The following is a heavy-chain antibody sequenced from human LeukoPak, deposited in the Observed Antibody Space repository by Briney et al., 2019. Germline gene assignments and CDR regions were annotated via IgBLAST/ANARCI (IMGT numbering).Heavy chain of an antibody. V-gene: IGHV4-39*07. Sequence: SETLSLTCTVSGGSISSSSYYWGWIRQPPGKGLEWIGSICYSGSTYYNPSLKSRVTISVDTSKNQFSLKLSSVTAADTAVYYCARDEAGDSFGYFDLWGRGTLVTVSS. CDR2: ICYSGST. CDR3: ARDEAGDSFGYFDL. D-gene: IGHD7-27*01. J-gene: IGHJ2*01. CDR1: GGSISSSSYY.